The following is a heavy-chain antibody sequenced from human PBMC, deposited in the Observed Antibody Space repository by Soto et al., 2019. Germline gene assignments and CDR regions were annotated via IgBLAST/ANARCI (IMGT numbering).Heavy chain of an antibody. CDR3: ARASLLRYFDWLPNDYYYMDV. D-gene: IGHD3-9*01. CDR1: GYTFTSYD. Sequence: ASVKVSCKASGYTFTSYDINWVRQATGQGLEWMGWMNPNSGNTGYAQKFQGRVTMTRNTSISTAYMELSSLRSEDTAVYYCARASLLRYFDWLPNDYYYMDVWGKGTTVTVSS. V-gene: IGHV1-8*01. J-gene: IGHJ6*03. CDR2: MNPNSGNT.